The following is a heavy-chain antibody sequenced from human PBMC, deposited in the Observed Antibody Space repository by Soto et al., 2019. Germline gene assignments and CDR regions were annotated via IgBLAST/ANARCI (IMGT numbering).Heavy chain of an antibody. CDR2: KYYSGST. J-gene: IGHJ6*01. CDR3: ARVVVNFIRYYYY. V-gene: IGHV4-30-4*01. Sequence: SETLSLTCTVSGGSISSCAYYWSWLRQRQGKGLESAGYKYYSGSTYYNPALTSRVAIAVDASKNQFPRKLSSLPAAATAVYYGARVVVNFIRYYYY. D-gene: IGHD3-16*01. CDR1: GGSISSCAYY.